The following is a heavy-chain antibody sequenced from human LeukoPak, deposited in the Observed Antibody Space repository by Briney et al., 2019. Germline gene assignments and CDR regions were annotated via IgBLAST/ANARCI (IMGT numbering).Heavy chain of an antibody. CDR1: GYTFTSYA. V-gene: IGHV1-3*01. J-gene: IGHJ6*03. Sequence: ASVQVSCKASGYTFTSYAIHWVRQAPGQRLEWMGWINVGNGNTKYSQKFQGRVTITADESTSTAYMELSSLRSEDTAVYYCARSRVPAATELDYYYYMDVWGKGTTVTVSS. D-gene: IGHD2-2*01. CDR3: ARSRVPAATELDYYYYMDV. CDR2: INVGNGNT.